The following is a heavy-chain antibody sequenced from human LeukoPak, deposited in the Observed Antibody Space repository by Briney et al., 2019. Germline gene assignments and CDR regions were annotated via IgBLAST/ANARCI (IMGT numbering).Heavy chain of an antibody. D-gene: IGHD6-6*01. CDR3: ARGEYSSSSNFDY. V-gene: IGHV4-59*01. Sequence: SETLSLTCTVSGGSISSYYWSWIRQPPGKGLEWIGYIYYSGSTNYNPSLKSRVTISVDTSKNQFSLKLSSVTAADTAVYYCARGEYSSSSNFDYWGQGTLVTVSS. CDR2: IYYSGST. CDR1: GGSISSYY. J-gene: IGHJ4*02.